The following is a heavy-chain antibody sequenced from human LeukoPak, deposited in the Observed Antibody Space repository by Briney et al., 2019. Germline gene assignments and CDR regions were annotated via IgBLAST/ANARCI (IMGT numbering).Heavy chain of an antibody. Sequence: SETLSLTCTVSGGSISSSSYYWGWIRQPPGKGLEWIGSIYYSGSTYYNPSLKSRVTISVDTSKNQFSLKLSSVTAADTAVYYCARETVTTGNYHNWFDPWGQGTLVTVSS. V-gene: IGHV4-39*07. CDR3: ARETVTTGNYHNWFDP. CDR1: GGSISSSSYY. J-gene: IGHJ5*02. D-gene: IGHD4-17*01. CDR2: IYYSGST.